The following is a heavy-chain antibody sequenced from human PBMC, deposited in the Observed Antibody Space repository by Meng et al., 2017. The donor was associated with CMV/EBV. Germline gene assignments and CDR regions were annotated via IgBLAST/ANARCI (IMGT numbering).Heavy chain of an antibody. V-gene: IGHV1-18*01. Sequence: ASVKVSCQASGYTFTSYVISWVRQAPGQGLEWMGWISAYNGNTNYAQNLQGRVTMTTDTSTSTAYMELRSLRSDDTAVYYCARGFVLEGLDYWGQGTLVTVSS. CDR2: ISAYNGNT. CDR1: GYTFTSYV. CDR3: ARGFVLEGLDY. D-gene: IGHD1-1*01. J-gene: IGHJ4*02.